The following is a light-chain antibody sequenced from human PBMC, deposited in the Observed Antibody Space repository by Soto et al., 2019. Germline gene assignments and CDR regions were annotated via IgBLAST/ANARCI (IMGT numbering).Light chain of an antibody. Sequence: ETVLTQSPATLSKSPGESATLSCRASQSIGTSLAWYQHRPGQPPRLLIYDAFNRATGIPARFSGDRSGTDFTLTISSLEPEDFAVYYCQQRASWPPFTFGGGTKVEIK. V-gene: IGKV3-11*01. CDR1: QSIGTS. J-gene: IGKJ4*01. CDR3: QQRASWPPFT. CDR2: DAF.